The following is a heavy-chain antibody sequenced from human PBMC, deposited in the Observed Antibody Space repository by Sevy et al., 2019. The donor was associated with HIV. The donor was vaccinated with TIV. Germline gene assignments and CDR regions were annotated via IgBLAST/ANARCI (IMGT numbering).Heavy chain of an antibody. CDR3: ARERITMVRGGPPRGGFDP. Sequence: SETLSLTCAVYGGSFSGYYWSWIRQPPGKGLEWIGEINHSGSTNYNPSLKSRVTISVDTSKNQFSLKLSSLTAADTAVYYCARERITMVRGGPPRGGFDPWGQGTLVTVSS. J-gene: IGHJ5*02. V-gene: IGHV4-34*01. D-gene: IGHD3-10*01. CDR1: GGSFSGYY. CDR2: INHSGST.